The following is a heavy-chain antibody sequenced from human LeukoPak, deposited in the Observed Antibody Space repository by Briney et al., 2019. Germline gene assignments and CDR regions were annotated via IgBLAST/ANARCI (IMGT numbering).Heavy chain of an antibody. D-gene: IGHD4-17*01. CDR3: ARASPERYGDLDI. J-gene: IGHJ3*02. CDR2: IKTDGSST. CDR1: GFSFSSYW. Sequence: PGGSLRLSCAASGFSFSSYWMHWVRQARGKGLVWVSRIKTDGSSTSYAESVKGRFTISRDNAKNTLYLQMNSLRAEDTAVYYCARASPERYGDLDIWGQGTVVTVSS. V-gene: IGHV3-74*01.